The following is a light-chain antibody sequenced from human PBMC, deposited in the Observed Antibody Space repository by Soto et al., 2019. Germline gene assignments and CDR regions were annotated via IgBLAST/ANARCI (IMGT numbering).Light chain of an antibody. V-gene: IGKV3-15*01. CDR1: QRISSN. CDR3: QQYNNWPRAT. CDR2: RTS. Sequence: EIVMTQSPATLSVSPGERATLSCRASQRISSNLAWYQQKPGQAPGLLRVRTSSRATGFPARVSGSGSGTEFMLTISSLQSEDFGVYYWQQYNNWPRATVGGETKV. J-gene: IGKJ4*01.